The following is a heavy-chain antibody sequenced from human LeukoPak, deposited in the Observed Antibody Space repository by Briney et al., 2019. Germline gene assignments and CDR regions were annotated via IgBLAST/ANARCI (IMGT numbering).Heavy chain of an antibody. V-gene: IGHV4-38-2*02. CDR1: GYSINSGYY. J-gene: IGHJ4*02. CDR2: IYHSGST. Sequence: SETLSLTCTVSGYSINSGYYWGWIRQPPGKGLEWIGSIYHSGSTYYNPSLKSRVTISVDTSKNQFSLKLSSVTAADTAVYYCARQLQFYGSWGQGTLVTVSS. CDR3: ARQLQFYGS. D-gene: IGHD5-24*01.